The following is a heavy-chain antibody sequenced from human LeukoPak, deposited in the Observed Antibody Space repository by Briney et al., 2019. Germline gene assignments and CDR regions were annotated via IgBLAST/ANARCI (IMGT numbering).Heavy chain of an antibody. CDR1: GGSISSGSNY. V-gene: IGHV4-39*07. CDR2: IYYSGST. CDR3: AREVPSYYDFWSGLDY. J-gene: IGHJ4*02. Sequence: KPSETLSLTCTVSGGSISSGSNYWGWIRQPPGKGLEWIGSIYYSGSTYYNPSLKSRVTISVDTSKNHFSLRLASVTAADTAVYYCAREVPSYYDFWSGLDYWGQGTLVTVSS. D-gene: IGHD3-3*01.